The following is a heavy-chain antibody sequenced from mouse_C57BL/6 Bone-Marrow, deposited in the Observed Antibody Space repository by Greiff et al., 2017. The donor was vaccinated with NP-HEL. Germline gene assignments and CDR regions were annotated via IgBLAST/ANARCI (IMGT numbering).Heavy chain of an antibody. CDR3: ARSSSYYGNSHWYFDV. V-gene: IGHV1-18*01. Sequence: VQLQQSGPELVKPGASVKIPCKASGYTFTDYNMDWVKQSHGKSLEWIGDINPNNGGTIYNQKFKGKATLTVDKSSSTAYMELRSLTSEDTAVYYCARSSSYYGNSHWYFDVWGTGTTVTVSS. CDR1: GYTFTDYN. D-gene: IGHD2-10*01. J-gene: IGHJ1*03. CDR2: INPNNGGT.